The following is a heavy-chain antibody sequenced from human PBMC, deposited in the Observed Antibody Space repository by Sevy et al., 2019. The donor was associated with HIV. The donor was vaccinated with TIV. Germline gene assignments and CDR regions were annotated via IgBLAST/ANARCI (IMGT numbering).Heavy chain of an antibody. J-gene: IGHJ6*02. CDR1: GFTFSSYA. V-gene: IGHV3-23*01. CDR2: ISGSGGST. Sequence: GGSLRLSCAASGFTFSSYAMSWVRQAPGKGLEWVSAISGSGGSTYYADSVKGRFTISRDNSKNTLYLQMNSLRAEDTAVYYCVSVNYYDSSGYYEGMDVWGQGTTVTVSS. D-gene: IGHD3-22*01. CDR3: VSVNYYDSSGYYEGMDV.